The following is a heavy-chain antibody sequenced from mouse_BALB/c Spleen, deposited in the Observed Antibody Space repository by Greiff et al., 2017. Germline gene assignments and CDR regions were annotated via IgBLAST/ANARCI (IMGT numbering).Heavy chain of an antibody. CDR3: ASVVATDYYAMDY. Sequence: EVQLQESGGGLVKPGGSLKLSCAASGFTFSDYYMYWVRQTPEKRLEWVATISDGGSYTYYPDSVKGRFTISRDNAKNNLYLQMSSLKSEDTAMYYCASVVATDYYAMDYWGQGTSVTVSS. J-gene: IGHJ4*01. CDR1: GFTFSDYY. CDR2: ISDGGSYT. V-gene: IGHV5-4*02. D-gene: IGHD1-1*01.